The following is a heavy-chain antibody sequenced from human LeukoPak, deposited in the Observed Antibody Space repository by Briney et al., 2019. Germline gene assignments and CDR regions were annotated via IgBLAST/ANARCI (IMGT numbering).Heavy chain of an antibody. J-gene: IGHJ4*02. CDR1: GGSISSHY. Sequence: SETLSLTCTVSGGSISSHYWSWIRQPPGKGLEWIGYIYYSGSTNYNPSLKSRVTISVDTSKNQFALKLSSVTAADTAVYYCARHSSAVTTFDYWGQGTLVTVSS. V-gene: IGHV4-59*08. D-gene: IGHD4-17*01. CDR2: IYYSGST. CDR3: ARHSSAVTTFDY.